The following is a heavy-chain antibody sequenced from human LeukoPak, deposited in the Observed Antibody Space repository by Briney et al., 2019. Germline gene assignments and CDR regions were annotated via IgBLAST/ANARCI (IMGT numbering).Heavy chain of an antibody. Sequence: ASVNVSCKASGYTFTSYVIIWVRQAPGQGLEGMGWISAYNGNTNYAQKLQGRVTMTTDTSTSTAYMELRSLRSDDTAVYYCARDQRITMVRGVINGVNWFDPWGQGTLVTVSS. J-gene: IGHJ5*02. V-gene: IGHV1-18*01. CDR2: ISAYNGNT. CDR3: ARDQRITMVRGVINGVNWFDP. CDR1: GYTFTSYV. D-gene: IGHD3-10*01.